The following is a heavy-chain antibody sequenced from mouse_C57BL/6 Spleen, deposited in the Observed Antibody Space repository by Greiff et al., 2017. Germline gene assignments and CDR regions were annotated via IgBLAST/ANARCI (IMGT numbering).Heavy chain of an antibody. CDR3: AREGVLQGYFDY. J-gene: IGHJ2*01. CDR2: IDPSDSET. Sequence: QVQLQQPGAELVRPGSSVKLSCKASGYTFTSYWMHWVKQRPIQGLEWIGNIDPSDSETHYNQKFKDKATLTVDKSSSTAYMQRSSLTSEDSAVYYCAREGVLQGYFDYWGQGTTLTVSS. CDR1: GYTFTSYW. D-gene: IGHD1-1*01. V-gene: IGHV1-52*01.